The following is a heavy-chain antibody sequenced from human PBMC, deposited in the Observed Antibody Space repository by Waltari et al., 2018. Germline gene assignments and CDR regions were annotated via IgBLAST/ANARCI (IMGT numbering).Heavy chain of an antibody. Sequence: RQPPVKAMEWLALFYWDDDKRYSPALKSRLTITKDTSKNQVVLTMTNMDPVDTATYYCAHTGGSNRHFQHWGQGTLVTVSS. CDR2: FYWDDDK. CDR3: AHTGGSNRHFQH. J-gene: IGHJ1*01. D-gene: IGHD1-26*01. V-gene: IGHV2-5*02.